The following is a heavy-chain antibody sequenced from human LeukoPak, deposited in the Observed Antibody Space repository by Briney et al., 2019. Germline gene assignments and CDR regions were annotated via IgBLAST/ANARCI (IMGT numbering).Heavy chain of an antibody. CDR1: GFTFSNCA. Sequence: GGSLRLSCAASGFTFSNCAMSWVRQAPGKGLEWVSSISVSGGTTHYADSVKGRFTISRDNSKNTLYLQMSSLRAEDTAIYYCARYDFWSGYHPDYWGQGTLVTVSS. J-gene: IGHJ4*02. D-gene: IGHD3-3*01. V-gene: IGHV3-23*01. CDR3: ARYDFWSGYHPDY. CDR2: ISVSGGTT.